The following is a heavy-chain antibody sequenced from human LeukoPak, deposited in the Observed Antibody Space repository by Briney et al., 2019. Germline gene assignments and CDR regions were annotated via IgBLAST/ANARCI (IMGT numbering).Heavy chain of an antibody. CDR1: GFTFSSYG. CDR3: ARGRDLDSSGYYYGYYFDY. J-gene: IGHJ4*02. V-gene: IGHV3-30*03. Sequence: PGGSLRLSCAASGFTFSSYGMHWVRQAPGKGLEWVAVISYDGSNKYYADSVKGRFTISRDNSKNTLYLQMNSLRAEDTAVYYCARGRDLDSSGYYYGYYFDYWGQGTLVTVSS. CDR2: ISYDGSNK. D-gene: IGHD3-22*01.